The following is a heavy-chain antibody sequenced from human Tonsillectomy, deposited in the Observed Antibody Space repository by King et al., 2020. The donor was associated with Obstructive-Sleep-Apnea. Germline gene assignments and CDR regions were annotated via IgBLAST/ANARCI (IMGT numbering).Heavy chain of an antibody. V-gene: IGHV4-31*03. CDR2: IYYSGST. J-gene: IGHJ3*02. D-gene: IGHD2-2*01. Sequence: VQLQESGPGLVKPSQTLSLTCTVSGGSISSVGYYWSWIRQHPGKGLEWIGYIYYSGSTYYNPPLKSRVTISVDTSKNQFSLKLSSVTAADTAVYYCARGAMTLGAFDIWGQGTMVTVSS. CDR3: ARGAMTLGAFDI. CDR1: GGSISSVGYY.